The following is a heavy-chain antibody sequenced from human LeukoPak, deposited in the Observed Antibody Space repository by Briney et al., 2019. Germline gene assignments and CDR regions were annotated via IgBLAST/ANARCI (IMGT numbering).Heavy chain of an antibody. CDR2: IYYSGST. Sequence: SQTLSLTCTVSGGSISSGDYYWSWIRQPPGKGLEWIGYIYYSGSTYYNPSLKSRVTISVDTSKNQFSLKLSSVTAADTAVYYCARVAVTDNYGMDVWGQGTTATVSS. J-gene: IGHJ6*02. D-gene: IGHD2-21*02. V-gene: IGHV4-30-4*01. CDR1: GGSISSGDYY. CDR3: ARVAVTDNYGMDV.